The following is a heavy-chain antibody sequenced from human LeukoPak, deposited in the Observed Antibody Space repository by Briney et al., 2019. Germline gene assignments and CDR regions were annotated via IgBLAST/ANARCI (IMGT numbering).Heavy chain of an antibody. Sequence: SETLSLTCAVYGGSFSGYYWSWIRQPPGKGLEWIGEINHSGSTNYNPSLKSRVTISVDTSKNQFSLKLSSVTAADTAVYYCARGYGSGWYGGDYWGQGTLVTVSS. CDR3: ARGYGSGWYGGDY. CDR1: GGSFSGYY. V-gene: IGHV4-34*01. J-gene: IGHJ4*02. CDR2: INHSGST. D-gene: IGHD6-19*01.